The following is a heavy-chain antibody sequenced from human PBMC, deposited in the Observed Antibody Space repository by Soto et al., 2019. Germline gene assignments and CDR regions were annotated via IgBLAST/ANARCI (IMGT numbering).Heavy chain of an antibody. J-gene: IGHJ4*02. CDR2: ININGGIT. V-gene: IGHV3-64D*06. D-gene: IGHD2-2*01. CDR3: VKGDLVIPAAIGLF. CDR1: GFTFRTYP. Sequence: GGYLRLSCSASGFTFRTYPMHWVRQAPGKGLEYVSAININGGITYYADSVKGRFTISRDNSKYSLYLQMTRLKTEESVVYHCVKGDLVIPAAIGLFWGEGTLVTDSS.